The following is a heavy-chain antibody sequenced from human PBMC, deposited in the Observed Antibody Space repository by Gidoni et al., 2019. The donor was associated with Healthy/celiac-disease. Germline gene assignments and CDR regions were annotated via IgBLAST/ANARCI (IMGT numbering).Heavy chain of an antibody. Sequence: QVQLVESGGGVVQPGRSLRLSCAAPGFTFSSYGMHWVRQAPGKGLEWVAVISYDGGNKYYAAAVKGRFTISRDNSKNTLYLQMNSLRAEDTAVYYCAKDRIDRWLRSGNYYYGMDVWGQGTTVTVSS. V-gene: IGHV3-30*18. CDR2: ISYDGGNK. D-gene: IGHD5-12*01. CDR3: AKDRIDRWLRSGNYYYGMDV. J-gene: IGHJ6*02. CDR1: GFTFSSYG.